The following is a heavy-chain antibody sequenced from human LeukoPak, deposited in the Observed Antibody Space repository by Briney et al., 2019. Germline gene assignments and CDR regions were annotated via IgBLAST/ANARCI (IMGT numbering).Heavy chain of an antibody. D-gene: IGHD3-22*01. CDR1: GFTVSSNY. J-gene: IGHJ6*02. CDR3: ARQADREYGIDV. V-gene: IGHV3-66*04. CDR2: LYTGGRT. Sequence: GGSLRLSCAASGFTVSSNYMSWVRQAPGKGLEWVSVLYTGGRTYYADSVKGRFTISRDNSKNTLYLQMNSLRAEDTAVYYCARQADREYGIDVWGQGTTVTVSS.